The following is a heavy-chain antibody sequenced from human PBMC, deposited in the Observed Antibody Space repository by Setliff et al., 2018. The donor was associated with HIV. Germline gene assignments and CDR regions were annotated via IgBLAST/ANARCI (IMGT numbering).Heavy chain of an antibody. D-gene: IGHD2-15*01. CDR2: IHYDESIK. Sequence: PGGSLRLSCAASGFTFSSYGMHWVRQAPGKGLEWVAFIHYDESIKYYADSVKGRFTISRDNSKNTLYLQMNSLRAEDTAVYYCAKDVCSGAYCYAYYYYGMDVWGQGTTVTVSS. CDR3: AKDVCSGAYCYAYYYYGMDV. J-gene: IGHJ6*02. V-gene: IGHV3-30*02. CDR1: GFTFSSYG.